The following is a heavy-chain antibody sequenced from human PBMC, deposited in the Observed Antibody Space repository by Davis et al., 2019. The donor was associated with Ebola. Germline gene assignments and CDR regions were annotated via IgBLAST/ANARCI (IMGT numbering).Heavy chain of an antibody. D-gene: IGHD3-10*01. CDR3: ARLVVRGYNWFDP. J-gene: IGHJ5*02. V-gene: IGHV5-51*01. CDR1: GYSFTSYW. CDR2: IYPGDSDT. Sequence: KVSCTGSGYSFTSYWIGWVRQIPGKGLEWMGIIYPGDSDTRYSPSFQGQVTISADKSISTAYLQWSSLKASDTAMYYCARLVVRGYNWFDPWGQGTLVTVSS.